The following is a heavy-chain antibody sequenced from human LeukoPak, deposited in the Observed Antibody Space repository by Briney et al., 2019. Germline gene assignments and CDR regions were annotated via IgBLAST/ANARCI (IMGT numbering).Heavy chain of an antibody. V-gene: IGHV3-53*01. D-gene: IGHD3-10*01. J-gene: IGHJ4*02. CDR2: IYSGGTT. Sequence: GALRLSCAVSGFTVSGNYMSWVRQAPGKGLEWVSLIYSGGTTYYADSVKGRFTISRDNSKNTLYLQMNSLRAEDTAVYYCAKDLRITMVRGVWDYWGQGTLVTVSS. CDR3: AKDLRITMVRGVWDY. CDR1: GFTVSGNY.